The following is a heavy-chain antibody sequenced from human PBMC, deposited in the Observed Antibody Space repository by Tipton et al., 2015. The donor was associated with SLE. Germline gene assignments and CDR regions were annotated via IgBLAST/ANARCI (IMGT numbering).Heavy chain of an antibody. CDR2: VFYRGST. J-gene: IGHJ4*02. CDR3: ARGSDIFGFCDH. D-gene: IGHD3-3*02. Sequence: TLSLTCTVSGASIDSYYWSWIRQPPGKGLEWLGYVFYRGSTNCHPSLKTRVTISIDTSQNQFSLKLTSVTAADTAIYYCARGSDIFGFCDHWGQGTPVTVSS. V-gene: IGHV4-59*03. CDR1: GASIDSYY.